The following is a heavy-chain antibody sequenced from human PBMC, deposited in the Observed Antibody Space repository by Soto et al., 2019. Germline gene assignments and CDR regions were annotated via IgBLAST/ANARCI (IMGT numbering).Heavy chain of an antibody. CDR3: ARDRTDSGYYTNWLDP. V-gene: IGHV1-69*06. D-gene: IGHD3-22*01. Sequence: SVKVSCKASGGTFGSDAITWVRQAPGQGLGWVGRIIPIFGTTNYAQNLQGRVTISADKSTLTSYMELHSLTSDDTALYCCARDRTDSGYYTNWLDPWGQGTQVTVSS. J-gene: IGHJ5*02. CDR1: GGTFGSDA. CDR2: IIPIFGTT.